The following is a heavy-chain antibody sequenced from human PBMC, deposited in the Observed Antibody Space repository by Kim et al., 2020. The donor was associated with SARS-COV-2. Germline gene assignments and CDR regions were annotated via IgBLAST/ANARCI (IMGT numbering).Heavy chain of an antibody. D-gene: IGHD3-22*01. J-gene: IGHJ4*02. V-gene: IGHV3-21*01. CDR2: ISSSSNYI. CDR1: VFTFSSYS. CDR3: ARATDSSGYYYPLDY. Sequence: GGSLRLSCAASVFTFSSYSMNWVRQAPGKGLEWVSSISSSSNYIYYADSVRGRFTISRDNAKNSLYLQMNSLRAEDTAVYYCARATDSSGYYYPLDYWGQGTLVTVSS.